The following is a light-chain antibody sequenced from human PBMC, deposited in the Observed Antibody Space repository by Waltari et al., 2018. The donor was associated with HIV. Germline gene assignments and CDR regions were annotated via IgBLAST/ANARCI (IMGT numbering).Light chain of an antibody. CDR3: QQRSDWPIT. Sequence: EIVLTQSPATLSLSPVERATLSCRASQSVSSHLAWYQQKPGQAPRLLIVDASNRAPGIPARFSGSGSGTDFTLTISGLEPEDFAVYYCQQRSDWPITFGQGTRLEIK. CDR2: DAS. CDR1: QSVSSH. V-gene: IGKV3-11*01. J-gene: IGKJ5*01.